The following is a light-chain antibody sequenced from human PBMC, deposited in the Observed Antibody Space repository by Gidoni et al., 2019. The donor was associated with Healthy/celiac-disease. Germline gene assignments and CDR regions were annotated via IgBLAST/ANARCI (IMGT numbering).Light chain of an antibody. Sequence: DIQMTQSPSSLSASVGDRVTITCRASQSISSYLHWYQQKPGKAPKLLIYAASSLQSGVPSRFSGSGSGTYFTLTISSLQPEDFATYYCQQSYSTPGTFGQGTKLEIK. CDR3: QQSYSTPGT. V-gene: IGKV1-39*01. J-gene: IGKJ2*02. CDR2: AAS. CDR1: QSISSY.